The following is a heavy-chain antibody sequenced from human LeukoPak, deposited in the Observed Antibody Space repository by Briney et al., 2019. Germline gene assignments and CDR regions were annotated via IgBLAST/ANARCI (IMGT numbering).Heavy chain of an antibody. V-gene: IGHV1-46*01. CDR3: ARGLAYYYDSSGYYYDY. D-gene: IGHD3-22*01. CDR1: GYTFTSYY. CDR2: INPSGGST. J-gene: IGHJ4*02. Sequence: ASVKVSCKASGYTFTSYYMHWVRQAPGQGLEWMGIINPSGGSTSYAQKFQGRVTMTRDTSTSTVYMELSSLRSEDTAVYYCARGLAYYYDSSGYYYDYWGQGTLVTVSS.